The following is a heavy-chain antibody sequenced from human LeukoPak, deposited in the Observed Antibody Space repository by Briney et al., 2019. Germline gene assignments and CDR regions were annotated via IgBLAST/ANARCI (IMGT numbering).Heavy chain of an antibody. D-gene: IGHD3-16*02. CDR1: GGSNSSYY. V-gene: IGHV4-59*08. CDR3: ARRNASPYDYVWGSYRLGAFDI. Sequence: PSETLSLTCTVSGGSNSSYYWSWIRQPTGKGLEWIGYIYYSGSTNYNPSLKSRVTISVDTSKNQFSLKLSSVTAADTAVYYCARRNASPYDYVWGSYRLGAFDIWGQGTMVTVSS. J-gene: IGHJ3*02. CDR2: IYYSGST.